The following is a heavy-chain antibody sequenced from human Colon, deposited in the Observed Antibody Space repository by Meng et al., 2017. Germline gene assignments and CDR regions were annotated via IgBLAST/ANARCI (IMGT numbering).Heavy chain of an antibody. J-gene: IGHJ4*02. CDR3: ARHGGWHFDY. D-gene: IGHD6-19*01. CDR2: IHLGGSP. CDR1: GGSISSSQW. Sequence: VHLEESAPGLGWPSGTRPLPSRVSGGSISSSQWWSWVRQPPGKGLEWIGQIHLGGSPAYSPSLESRITMSVDKSNNQFSLRLRSVTAADTAVYYCARHGGWHFDYWGQGTLVTVSS. V-gene: IGHV4-4*02.